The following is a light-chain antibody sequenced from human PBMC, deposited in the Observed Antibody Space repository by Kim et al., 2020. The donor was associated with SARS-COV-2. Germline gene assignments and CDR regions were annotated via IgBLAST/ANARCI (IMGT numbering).Light chain of an antibody. CDR3: QQRRNWPPIT. V-gene: IGKV3-11*01. J-gene: IGKJ5*01. Sequence: EIVLTQSPATLSLSPGERATLSCRASQSVSSYSAWYQQKPGQAPRLLIYDASNRATGIPARFSGSGSGTDFTLTISSLEPEDFAVYYCQQRRNWPPITFGQGTRLEIK. CDR1: QSVSSY. CDR2: DAS.